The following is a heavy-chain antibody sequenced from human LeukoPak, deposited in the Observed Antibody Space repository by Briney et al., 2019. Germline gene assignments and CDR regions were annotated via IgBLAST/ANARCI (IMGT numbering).Heavy chain of an antibody. J-gene: IGHJ4*02. Sequence: GGSLRLSCAASGFTFSGFGMNWVRQAPGKGLEWVGRIKSKTDGGTTDYAAPVKGRFTISRDDSKNTLYLQMNSLKTEDTAVYYCTTDRDSYGFSRDYWGQGTLVTVSS. D-gene: IGHD5-18*01. CDR3: TTDRDSYGFSRDY. CDR1: GFTFSGFG. V-gene: IGHV3-15*01. CDR2: IKSKTDGGTT.